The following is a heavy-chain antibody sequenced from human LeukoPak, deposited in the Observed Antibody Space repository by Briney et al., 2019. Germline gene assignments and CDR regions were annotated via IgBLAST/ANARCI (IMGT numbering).Heavy chain of an antibody. J-gene: IGHJ3*02. V-gene: IGHV4-34*01. CDR3: ARGGDSSTYYLTDAFDI. CDR1: GGSFSGYY. Sequence: SETLSLTCAVYGGSFSGYYWSWIRQPPGKGLEWIGEINHSGSTNYNPSLKSRVTISVDTSKNQFSLKRSSVTAADTAVYYCARGGDSSTYYLTDAFDIWGQGTMVTVSS. D-gene: IGHD3-22*01. CDR2: INHSGST.